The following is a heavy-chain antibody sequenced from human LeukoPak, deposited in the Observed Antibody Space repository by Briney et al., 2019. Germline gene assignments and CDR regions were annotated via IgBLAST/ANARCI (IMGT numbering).Heavy chain of an antibody. D-gene: IGHD1-26*01. V-gene: IGHV1-69*06. CDR1: GGTFSSYA. Sequence: ASVKVSCKASGGTFSSYAISWVRQAPGQGLEWMGGIIPIFGTANYAQKFQGRVTMTEDTSTDTAYMEVSSLRSEDTAVYYCATEYRGSYKPYVYWGQGTLVTVSS. CDR2: IIPIFGTA. CDR3: ATEYRGSYKPYVY. J-gene: IGHJ4*02.